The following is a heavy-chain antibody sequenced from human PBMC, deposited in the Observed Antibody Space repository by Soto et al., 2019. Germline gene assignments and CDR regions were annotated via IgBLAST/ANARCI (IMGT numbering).Heavy chain of an antibody. CDR3: AKALFRYFDYYPMDV. Sequence: SLRLSCAASGFTYYDYAMHFFRQSPFKGLEWVSGISWNSGSIGYADSVKGRFTISRDNAKNSLYLQMSSLRTEDTALYYCAKALFRYFDYYPMDVWGQGTTVTVSS. V-gene: IGHV3-9*01. CDR1: GFTYYDYA. J-gene: IGHJ6*02. CDR2: ISWNSGSI.